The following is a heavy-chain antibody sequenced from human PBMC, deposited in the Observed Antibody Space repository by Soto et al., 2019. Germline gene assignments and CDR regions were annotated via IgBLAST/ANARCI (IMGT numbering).Heavy chain of an antibody. V-gene: IGHV4-59*01. CDR2: NFYSGST. CDR1: GGSIRNYY. J-gene: IGHJ5*02. D-gene: IGHD5-18*01. Sequence: PSETLSLTCTVSGGSIRNYYWSWIRQPPGRGLEWIGHNFYSGSTNYNPALKSRINISVDTSKSQFSLKLSTVTAADTAVYYCAKDSGYNYGYFRWFDPWGQGTLVTVS. CDR3: AKDSGYNYGYFRWFDP.